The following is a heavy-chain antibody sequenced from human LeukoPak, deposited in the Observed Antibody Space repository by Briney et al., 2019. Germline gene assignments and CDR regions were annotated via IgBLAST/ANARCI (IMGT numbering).Heavy chain of an antibody. CDR1: GYTFTSYR. J-gene: IGHJ5*02. V-gene: IGHV1-18*01. D-gene: IGHD6-19*01. CDR3: ARGRWLVHWFDP. Sequence: ASVKVSCEASGYTFTSYRISWVRPAPGQVLEWMGWISAYNGNTNYAQRLQGRVTMTTDTSTSNAYMELRSLRSDDTAVYYCARGRWLVHWFDPWGEGTLVTVSS. CDR2: ISAYNGNT.